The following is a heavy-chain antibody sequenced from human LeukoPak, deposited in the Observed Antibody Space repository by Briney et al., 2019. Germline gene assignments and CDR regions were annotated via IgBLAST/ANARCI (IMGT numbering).Heavy chain of an antibody. CDR1: GYTFTGYY. CDR2: INPNSGGT. Sequence: ASVKVSCKASGYTFTGYYMHWVRQAPGQGLEWMGWINPNSGGTNYAQKFQGRVTMTRDTSISTAYMELSRLRSDDTAVYYCARDHYYDSSGYYWWGQGTLVTVSS. CDR3: ARDHYYDSSGYYW. V-gene: IGHV1-2*02. D-gene: IGHD3-22*01. J-gene: IGHJ4*02.